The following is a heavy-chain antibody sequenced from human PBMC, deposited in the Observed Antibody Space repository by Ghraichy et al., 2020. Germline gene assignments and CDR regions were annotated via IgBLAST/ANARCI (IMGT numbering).Heavy chain of an antibody. CDR1: GGSFSGYY. J-gene: IGHJ4*02. CDR3: ARVPLSYGSGSYYKGRWGDY. V-gene: IGHV4-34*01. CDR2: INHSGST. Sequence: SETLSLTCAVYGGSFSGYYWSWIRQPPGKGLEWIGEINHSGSTNYNPSLKSRVTISVDTSKNQFSLKLSSVTAADTAVYYCARVPLSYGSGSYYKGRWGDYWGQGTLVTVSS. D-gene: IGHD3-10*01.